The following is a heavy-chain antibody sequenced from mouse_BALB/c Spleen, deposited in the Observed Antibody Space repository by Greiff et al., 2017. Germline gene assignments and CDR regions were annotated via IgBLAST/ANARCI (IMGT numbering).Heavy chain of an antibody. V-gene: IGHV7-3*02. CDR2: IRNKANGYTT. J-gene: IGHJ3*01. Sequence: DVHLVESGGGLVQPGGSLRLSCATSGFTFTDYYMSWVRQPPGKALEWLGFIRNKANGYTTEYSASVKGRFTISRDNSQSILYLQMNTLRAEDSATYYCARDSFAYWGQGTLVTVSA. CDR1: GFTFTDYY. CDR3: ARDSFAY.